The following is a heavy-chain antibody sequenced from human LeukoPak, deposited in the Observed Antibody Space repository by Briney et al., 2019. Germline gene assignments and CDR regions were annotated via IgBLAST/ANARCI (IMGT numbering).Heavy chain of an antibody. CDR1: GFTFSSYA. V-gene: IGHV3-23*01. D-gene: IGHD3-9*01. CDR3: AKDGQYYDILTGYYIFFGAFDI. J-gene: IGHJ3*02. Sequence: GGSLRLSCAASGFTFSSYAMSWVRQAPGKGLEWVSAISGSGGSTYYADSAKGRFSISRDNSKNTLYLQMNSLRAEDTAVYYCAKDGQYYDILTGYYIFFGAFDIWGQGTMVTVSS. CDR2: ISGSGGST.